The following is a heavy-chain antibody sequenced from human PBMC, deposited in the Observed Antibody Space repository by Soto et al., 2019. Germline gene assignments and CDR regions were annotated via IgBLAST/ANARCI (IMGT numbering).Heavy chain of an antibody. CDR2: IIPILGIA. V-gene: IGHV1-69*02. J-gene: IGHJ6*03. CDR1: GGTFSSYT. Sequence: EASVKVSCKASGGTFSSYTISWVRQAPGQGLEWMGRIIPILGIANYAQKFQGRVTITADKSTSTAYMELSSLRSEDTAVYYCARVVRQLDRRNHYYYYMDVWGKGTTVTVSS. D-gene: IGHD6-6*01. CDR3: ARVVRQLDRRNHYYYYMDV.